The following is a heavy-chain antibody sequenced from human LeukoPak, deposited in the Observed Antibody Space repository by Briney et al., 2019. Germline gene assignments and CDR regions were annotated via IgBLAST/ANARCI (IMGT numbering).Heavy chain of an antibody. CDR3: ARVVNLSFDY. CDR2: IYPGDSDT. V-gene: IGHV5-51*01. Sequence: GDSLKISCKGSGYSFARYWIAGVRQVPGRALEWMGIIYPGDSDTRYSPSFEGQVTFSADKSINTAYLQWSSLKASDPAIYYCARVVNLSFDYWGQGTLVTASS. CDR1: GYSFARYW. D-gene: IGHD2-15*01. J-gene: IGHJ4*02.